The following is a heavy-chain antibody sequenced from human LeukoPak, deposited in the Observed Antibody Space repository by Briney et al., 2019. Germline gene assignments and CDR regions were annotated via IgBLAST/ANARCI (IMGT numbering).Heavy chain of an antibody. V-gene: IGHV6-1*01. D-gene: IGHD3-10*01. CDR1: GDSDSSNTAA. Sequence: SQTLSLTCAISGDSDSSNTAAWHWFRQSPSRGLEWLGRTYYTSERHFDYAVSVKSRITINPDTSKNQFSLHLNSVTPEDTAMYYCARSTVISRGTAFDIWGQGTMVTVSA. CDR2: TYYTSERHF. J-gene: IGHJ3*02. CDR3: ARSTVISRGTAFDI.